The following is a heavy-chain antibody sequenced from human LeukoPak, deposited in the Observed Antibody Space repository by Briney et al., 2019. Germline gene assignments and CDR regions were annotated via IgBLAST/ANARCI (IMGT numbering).Heavy chain of an antibody. D-gene: IGHD3-3*01. CDR2: ISWNSGSI. Sequence: GGSLRLSCAASGFTFDDYAMHWVRQAPGKGLEWVSGISWNSGSIGYADSVKGRFTISRDNAKNSLYLQMNSLRAEDTALYYCAKGERDFGVVMHHWGQGTLVTVSS. V-gene: IGHV3-9*01. CDR3: AKGERDFGVVMHH. CDR1: GFTFDDYA. J-gene: IGHJ5*02.